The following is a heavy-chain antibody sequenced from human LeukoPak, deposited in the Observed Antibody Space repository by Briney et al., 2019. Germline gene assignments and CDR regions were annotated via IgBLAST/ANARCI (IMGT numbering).Heavy chain of an antibody. CDR3: ARRAGAYSHPYDY. D-gene: IGHD4/OR15-4a*01. V-gene: IGHV3-21*04. CDR1: RFTFSSYS. Sequence: GGSLRLSCAASRFTFSSYSMNWVRQAPGKGLEWVSSISSSGSYIYYADSVKGRFTISRDNAKNSLYLQMNSLRAEDTAVYYCARRAGAYSHPYDYWGQGTLVTVSS. CDR2: ISSSGSYI. J-gene: IGHJ4*02.